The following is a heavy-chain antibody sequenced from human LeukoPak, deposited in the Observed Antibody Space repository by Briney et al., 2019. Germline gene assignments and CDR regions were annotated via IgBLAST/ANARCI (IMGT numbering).Heavy chain of an antibody. Sequence: GGSLRLSCAASGFTFSSYSMNWVRQAPGKGLEWVSYISSSSSTIYYADSVKGRFTISRDNSKNTLYLQMNSLRAEDTAVYYCANHPYSSSYNWFDPWGQGTLVTVSS. D-gene: IGHD6-13*01. V-gene: IGHV3-48*01. CDR2: ISSSSSTI. CDR3: ANHPYSSSYNWFDP. J-gene: IGHJ5*02. CDR1: GFTFSSYS.